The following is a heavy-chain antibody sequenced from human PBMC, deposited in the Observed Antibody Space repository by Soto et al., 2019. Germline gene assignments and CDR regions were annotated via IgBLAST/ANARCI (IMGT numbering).Heavy chain of an antibody. CDR1: GFTFSSYS. CDR2: ISSSSSYI. D-gene: IGHD3-22*01. J-gene: IGHJ4*02. CDR3: ARSEHSSGYLYFDY. V-gene: IGHV3-21*01. Sequence: GGSLRLSCAASGFTFSSYSMNWVRQAPGKGLELVSSISSSSSYIYYADSVKGRFTISRDNAKNSLYLQMNSLRAEDTAVYYCARSEHSSGYLYFDYWGQGTLVTVSS.